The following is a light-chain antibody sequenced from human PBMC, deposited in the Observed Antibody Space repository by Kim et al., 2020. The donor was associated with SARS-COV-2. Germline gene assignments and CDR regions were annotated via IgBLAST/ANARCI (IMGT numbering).Light chain of an antibody. CDR3: QQRSDWLT. J-gene: IGKJ4*01. CDR1: QNVYNY. Sequence: EIVLTQSPATLSLSPGERATLSCRASQNVYNYLAWYQQKPGQAPRLLIYDTSNRATDIPARFSGSGSGTHFTLTISSLEPEDSAVYYCQQRSDWLTFGGGTKVDIK. CDR2: DTS. V-gene: IGKV3-11*01.